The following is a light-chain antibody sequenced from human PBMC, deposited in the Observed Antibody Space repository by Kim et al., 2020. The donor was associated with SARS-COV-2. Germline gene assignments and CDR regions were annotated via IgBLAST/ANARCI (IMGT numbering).Light chain of an antibody. V-gene: IGLV1-44*01. CDR1: SSNIGSNN. Sequence: QSVLTQPPSASGTPGQRVTISCSGSSSNIGSNNVVWYQQLPGAAPNLRIYSNNQRPSGIPDRFSGSRSGTSASLAISGLQSGDEADYYCAVWDDSLKQGVFGGGTQLTV. CDR2: SNN. CDR3: AVWDDSLKQGV. J-gene: IGLJ3*02.